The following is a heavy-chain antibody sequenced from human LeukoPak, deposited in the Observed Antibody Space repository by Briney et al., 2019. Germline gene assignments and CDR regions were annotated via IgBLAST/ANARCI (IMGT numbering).Heavy chain of an antibody. Sequence: GSLRLSCAASGFTFSSYAIHWVRQAPGKGLQWVAVISYDGINKYYADSVKGRFSISRDNSKNTLYLQMNSLRTEDTAVYYCARDSNYDYWGQGTLVTVSS. V-gene: IGHV3-30*04. D-gene: IGHD3-3*02. J-gene: IGHJ4*02. CDR3: ARDSNYDY. CDR2: ISYDGINK. CDR1: GFTFSSYA.